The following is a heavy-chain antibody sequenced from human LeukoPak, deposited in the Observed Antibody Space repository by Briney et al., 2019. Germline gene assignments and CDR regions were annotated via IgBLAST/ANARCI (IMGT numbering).Heavy chain of an antibody. CDR3: ARDFGYGASRGAFDI. Sequence: SETLSLTCTVSGYSISSGYYWGWIRQPPGKGLEWIGSIYHSGSTYYNPSLKSRVTISVDTSKNQFSLKLSSVTAADTAVYYCARDFGYGASRGAFDIWGQGTMVTVSS. CDR2: IYHSGST. V-gene: IGHV4-38-2*02. CDR1: GYSISSGYY. D-gene: IGHD4-17*01. J-gene: IGHJ3*02.